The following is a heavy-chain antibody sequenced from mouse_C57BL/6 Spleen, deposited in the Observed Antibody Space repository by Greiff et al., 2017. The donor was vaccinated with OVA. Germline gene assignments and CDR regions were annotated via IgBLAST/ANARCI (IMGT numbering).Heavy chain of an antibody. CDR3: ARFTDLRGAMDY. CDR2: INPNNGGT. CDR1: GYTFTDYN. J-gene: IGHJ4*01. V-gene: IGHV1-18*01. D-gene: IGHD1-1*01. Sequence: VQLKESGPELVKPGASVKIPCKASGYTFTDYNMDWVKQSHGKSLEWIGDINPNNGGTIYNQKFKGKATLTVDKSSSTAYMELRSLTSEDTAVYYCARFTDLRGAMDYWGQGTSVTVSS.